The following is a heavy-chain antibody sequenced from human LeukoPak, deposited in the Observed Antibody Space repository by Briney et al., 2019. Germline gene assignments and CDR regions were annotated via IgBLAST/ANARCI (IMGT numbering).Heavy chain of an antibody. D-gene: IGHD3-22*01. Sequence: GGSLRLSCTASGFTFSNYNMNWVRQAPGKGLEWVAVIWYDGSNKYYADSVKGRFTISRDNSKNTLYLQMNSLRAEDTAVYYCARGDSSGYYYFDYWGQGTLVTVSS. CDR1: GFTFSNYN. CDR2: IWYDGSNK. V-gene: IGHV3-33*08. CDR3: ARGDSSGYYYFDY. J-gene: IGHJ4*02.